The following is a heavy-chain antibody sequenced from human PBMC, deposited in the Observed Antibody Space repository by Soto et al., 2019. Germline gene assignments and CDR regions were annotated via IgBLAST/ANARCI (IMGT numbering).Heavy chain of an antibody. CDR3: AKDLGSGYRFDY. J-gene: IGHJ4*02. CDR1: GYTFLKYG. D-gene: IGHD3-9*01. Sequence: QVQLVQSGPEVKKPGASVKVACKASGYTFLKYGINWVRQAPGQGLEWMGGIQTDNDHASFAQKFEGRVTMTTDTSTRTVYMELRDLSSGDTAVYYCAKDLGSGYRFDYWGQGTPVTVSS. CDR2: IQTDNDHA. V-gene: IGHV1-18*01.